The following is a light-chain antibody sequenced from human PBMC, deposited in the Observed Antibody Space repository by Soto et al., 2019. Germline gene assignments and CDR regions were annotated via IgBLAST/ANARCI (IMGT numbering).Light chain of an antibody. CDR2: GNS. CDR3: QSYDRSLSGSMV. CDR1: SSNIGAGYD. J-gene: IGLJ2*01. V-gene: IGLV1-40*01. Sequence: QPVLTHPPSVYGAPGQRVTISCTGSSSNIGAGYDVHWYQQLPGTAPKLLIYGNSNRPSGVPDRFSGSKSGTSASLAITGLQAENEAYYYCQSYDRSLSGSMVFGGGTKLTVL.